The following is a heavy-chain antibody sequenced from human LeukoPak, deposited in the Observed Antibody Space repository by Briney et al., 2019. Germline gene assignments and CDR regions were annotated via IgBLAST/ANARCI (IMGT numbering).Heavy chain of an antibody. D-gene: IGHD6-13*01. CDR2: ISSSSSYI. CDR1: GFTFSSYS. CDR3: ARAAAGAYYFDY. J-gene: IGHJ4*02. Sequence: PGGSLRLSCAASGFTFSSYSMNWVRQAPGRGLEWVSSISSSSSYIYYADSVKGRFTISRDNAKNSLYLQMSSLRAEDTAVYYCARAAAGAYYFDYWGQGTLVTVSS. V-gene: IGHV3-21*01.